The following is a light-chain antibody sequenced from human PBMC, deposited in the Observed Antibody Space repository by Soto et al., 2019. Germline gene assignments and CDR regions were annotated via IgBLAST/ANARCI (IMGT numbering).Light chain of an antibody. CDR2: KAS. V-gene: IGKV1-5*03. Sequence: DIQMTQSPSTLSASVGDRVTITCRASQSISSWLAWYQQKPGKAPKLLLYKASTLQSGVPSRFSGSGSGTEFTLHISSLQPDDSATYYCQQYNDNWTFGQGTKVEIK. J-gene: IGKJ1*01. CDR1: QSISSW. CDR3: QQYNDNWT.